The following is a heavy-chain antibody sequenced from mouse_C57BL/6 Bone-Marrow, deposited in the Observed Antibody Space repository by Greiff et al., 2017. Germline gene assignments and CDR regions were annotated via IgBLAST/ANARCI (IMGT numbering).Heavy chain of an antibody. V-gene: IGHV1-15*01. CDR1: GYTFTDYE. Sequence: QVQLKESGAELVRPGASVTLSCKASGYTFTDYEMHWVKQTPVHGLEWIVAIDPETGGTAYNQKFKGKAILTADKSSSTAYMELRSLTSEDSAVYYCTRDGYYVKFAYWGQGTRVTVSA. J-gene: IGHJ3*01. CDR3: TRDGYYVKFAY. CDR2: IDPETGGT. D-gene: IGHD2-3*01.